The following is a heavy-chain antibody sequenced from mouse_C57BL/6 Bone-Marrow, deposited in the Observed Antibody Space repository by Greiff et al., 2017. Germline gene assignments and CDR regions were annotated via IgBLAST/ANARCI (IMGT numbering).Heavy chain of an antibody. V-gene: IGHV7-3*02. CDR2: IRNKANGYTT. J-gene: IGHJ2*01. CDR3: ARDGTFDY. Sequence: EVNLVESGGGLVQPGGSLRLSCATSGFTFTDYYMSWVRQPPGKALEWLGFIRNKANGYTTEYSASVKGRFTISRDNSQSILYLQMNTLRAEDSATYYCARDGTFDYWGQGTTLTVSS. CDR1: GFTFTDYY. D-gene: IGHD2-14*01.